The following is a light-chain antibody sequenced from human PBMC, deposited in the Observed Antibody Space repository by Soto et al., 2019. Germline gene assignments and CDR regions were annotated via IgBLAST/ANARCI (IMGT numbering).Light chain of an antibody. CDR2: DAS. J-gene: IGKJ2*01. Sequence: EIVLTQSPGTLSLSPGERATLSCRASQSVSSSYLAWYQQKAGQAPRLLIYDASSRATGIPDRFSGSGSGTDFTLTISRLEPEDFAVYYCQQYGSSPPYTFGQGTKLETK. CDR3: QQYGSSPPYT. V-gene: IGKV3-20*01. CDR1: QSVSSSY.